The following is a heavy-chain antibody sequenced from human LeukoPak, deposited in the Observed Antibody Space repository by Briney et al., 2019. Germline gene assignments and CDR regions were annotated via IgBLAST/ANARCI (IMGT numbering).Heavy chain of an antibody. J-gene: IGHJ4*02. Sequence: SQTLSLTCTVSGGSISSGDYYWSWIRQPPGKGLEWIGYIYCSGSTYYNPSLKSRVTISVDTSKNQFSLKLSSVTAADTAVYYCARLTVDTAMGYFDYWGQGTLVTVSS. CDR2: IYCSGST. D-gene: IGHD5-18*01. CDR1: GGSISSGDYY. V-gene: IGHV4-30-4*08. CDR3: ARLTVDTAMGYFDY.